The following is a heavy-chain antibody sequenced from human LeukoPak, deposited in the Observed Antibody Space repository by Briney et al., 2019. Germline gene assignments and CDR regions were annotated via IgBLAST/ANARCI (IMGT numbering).Heavy chain of an antibody. Sequence: GGSLRLSCAASGFTFSDYAMSWVRQAPGKGLEWVSTISGSGENTYYADSVKGRFTISRDNSKNTLYLQMNSLRAEDTAVYFCARAYCGADCYSRAMDYWGQGTLVTASS. CDR2: ISGSGENT. CDR1: GFTFSDYA. D-gene: IGHD2-21*02. V-gene: IGHV3-23*01. CDR3: ARAYCGADCYSRAMDY. J-gene: IGHJ4*02.